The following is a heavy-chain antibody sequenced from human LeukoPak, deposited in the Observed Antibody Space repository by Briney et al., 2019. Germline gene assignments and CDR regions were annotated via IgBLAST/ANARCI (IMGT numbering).Heavy chain of an antibody. CDR2: INPNSGGT. CDR1: GYTFTGYY. CDR3: ARVHHPIYDFWSGYNRYFDY. V-gene: IGHV1-2*02. Sequence: ASVKVSCKASGYTFTGYYMHWVRQAPGQGPEWMGWINPNSGGTNYAQKFQGRVTMTRDTSISTAYMELSRLRSDDTAVYYCARVHHPIYDFWSGYNRYFDYWGQGTLVTVSS. D-gene: IGHD3-3*01. J-gene: IGHJ4*02.